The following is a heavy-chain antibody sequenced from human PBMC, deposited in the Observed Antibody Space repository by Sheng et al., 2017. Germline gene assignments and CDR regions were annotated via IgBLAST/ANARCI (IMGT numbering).Heavy chain of an antibody. CDR2: IHNSGRT. J-gene: IGHJ4*02. D-gene: IGHD2-2*03. Sequence: QLQLQESGPGLVKPSETLSLTCPVSGGSINRSGYYWGWIRQPPGKGLEWIGSIHNSGRTYNNPSLKSRVSISMDTSKNQFSLKLGSVTAADTAVYYCARQLDSTFDYWGQGTPGHRLL. CDR1: GGSINRSGYY. CDR3: ARQLDSTFDY. V-gene: IGHV4-39*07.